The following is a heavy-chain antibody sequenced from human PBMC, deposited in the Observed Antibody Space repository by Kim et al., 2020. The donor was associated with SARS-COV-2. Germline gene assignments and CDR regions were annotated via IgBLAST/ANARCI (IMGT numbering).Heavy chain of an antibody. J-gene: IGHJ4*02. CDR2: INYSGNT. V-gene: IGHV4-34*01. CDR1: GDSLSGYY. D-gene: IGHD5-18*01. CDR3: AGGYNYEYHFDY. Sequence: SETLSLTCAASGDSLSGYYWSWIRQPPGKGLEWIGEINYSGNTNYNPSLKSRVTISVDTSKNQFSLKLSSLTAADTAVYYCAGGYNYEYHFDYWGQGSLVTVAS.